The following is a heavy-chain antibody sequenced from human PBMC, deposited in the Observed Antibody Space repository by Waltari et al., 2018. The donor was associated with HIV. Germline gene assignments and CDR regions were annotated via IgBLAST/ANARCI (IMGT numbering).Heavy chain of an antibody. Sequence: QVQLVQSGAEVKTPGASVKVSCKVSGYILYELSIHWVRQAPGEGLEWMGGFDPEDRETIYAQKFQGRVTMTEDTSTDTTYMELSSLRSEDTAVYYCATTRQWLVHSGLDVWGQGTTVTVSS. D-gene: IGHD6-19*01. J-gene: IGHJ6*02. CDR2: FDPEDRET. CDR1: GYILYELS. V-gene: IGHV1-24*01. CDR3: ATTRQWLVHSGLDV.